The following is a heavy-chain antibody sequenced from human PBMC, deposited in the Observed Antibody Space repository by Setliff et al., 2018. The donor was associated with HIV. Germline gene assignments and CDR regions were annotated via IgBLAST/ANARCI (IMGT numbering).Heavy chain of an antibody. V-gene: IGHV3-15*01. CDR1: GFTLSPYA. Sequence: GGSLRLSCAASGFTLSPYAINWVRQVPGKGLEWIGRIRSKNEGATDYASSVKDRITISRDDSKYMMYLQLNSLKTDDTAVYYCVADVPGMYSDYFDFWGRGTLVTVSS. CDR2: IRSKNEGAT. D-gene: IGHD2-8*01. J-gene: IGHJ4*02. CDR3: VADVPGMYSDYFDF.